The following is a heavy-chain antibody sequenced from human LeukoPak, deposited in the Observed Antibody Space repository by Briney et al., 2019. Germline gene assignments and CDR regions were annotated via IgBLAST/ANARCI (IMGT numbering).Heavy chain of an antibody. V-gene: IGHV3-7*01. J-gene: IGHJ4*02. CDR2: IEQDGSEK. D-gene: IGHD5-18*01. CDR3: AKGHTSLAP. Sequence: GRSLRLSCAASGFSFTTSWVSWVRQAPGKWLEWVASIEQDGSEKYYVDSVKGRFTISRDNAKNSLFLQMNSLRAEDTAVYYCAKGHTSLAPGGQGALVTVSS. CDR1: GFSFTTSW.